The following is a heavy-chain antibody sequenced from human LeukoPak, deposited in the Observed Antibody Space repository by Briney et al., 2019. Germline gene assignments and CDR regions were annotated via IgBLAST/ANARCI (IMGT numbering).Heavy chain of an antibody. J-gene: IGHJ4*02. D-gene: IGHD3-9*01. Sequence: GGSLRLSCAASGLTFSSYAMSWVRQAPGKGLEWVSANSDSGGSTYYADSVKGRFTISRDNSKNTLYLQMNSLRAEDTAVYYCAKRGVTGYKEGFDYWGQGTLVTVSS. CDR3: AKRGVTGYKEGFDY. CDR2: NSDSGGST. CDR1: GLTFSSYA. V-gene: IGHV3-23*01.